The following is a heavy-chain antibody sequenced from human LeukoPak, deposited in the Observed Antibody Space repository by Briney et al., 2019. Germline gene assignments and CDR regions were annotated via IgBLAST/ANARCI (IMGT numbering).Heavy chain of an antibody. CDR2: IYSDGST. Sequence: GGSLRLSCVASGFTVSSNCMSWVRQAPGKGLEWVSVIYSDGSTYYSDSVKGRFTISRDSSKNTLSLQMNSLRAEDTAVYYCAKDLGATRKGQLGDYFDYWGQGTLVTVSS. J-gene: IGHJ4*02. V-gene: IGHV3-53*01. D-gene: IGHD6-6*01. CDR3: AKDLGATRKGQLGDYFDY. CDR1: GFTVSSNC.